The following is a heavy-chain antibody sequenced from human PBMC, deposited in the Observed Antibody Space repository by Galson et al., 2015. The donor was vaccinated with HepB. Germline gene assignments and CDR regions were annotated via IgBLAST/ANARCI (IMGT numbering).Heavy chain of an antibody. D-gene: IGHD3-9*01. CDR2: IYPGDSDT. J-gene: IGHJ4*02. CDR1: GYSFTSYW. V-gene: IGHV5-51*01. CDR3: ARLRVLRYFDWSGREYYFDY. Sequence: QSGAEVKKPGESLKISCKGSGYSFTSYWIGWVRQMPGKGLEWMGIIYPGDSDTRYSPSFQGQVTISADKSISTAYLQWSSLKASDTAMYYCARLRVLRYFDWSGREYYFDYWGQGTLVTVSS.